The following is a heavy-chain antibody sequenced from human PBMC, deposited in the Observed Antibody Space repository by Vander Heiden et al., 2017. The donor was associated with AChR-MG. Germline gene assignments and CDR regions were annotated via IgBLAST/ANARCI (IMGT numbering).Heavy chain of an antibody. J-gene: IGHJ5*02. CDR3: ARISIAAAGSES. V-gene: IGHV1-2*02. D-gene: IGHD6-13*01. Sequence: QVQLVQSGAAVKKPGASVKVSCKASGYPFTVYYMHWVRQAPGQGLEWMGRINPNSGGTNYAQKFQGRVTMTRDTSISTAYMELSRLRSDATAVYYCARISIAAAGSESWGQGTLVTVSS. CDR2: INPNSGGT. CDR1: GYPFTVYY.